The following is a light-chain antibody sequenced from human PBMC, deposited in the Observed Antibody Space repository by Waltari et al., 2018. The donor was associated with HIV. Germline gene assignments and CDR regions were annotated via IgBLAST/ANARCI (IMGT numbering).Light chain of an antibody. CDR2: GAY. CDR1: PSVLYSSNNNNY. CDR3: QQYYSTPFT. Sequence: DVVMTQSPDSLAVSLVERATTNCKSSPSVLYSSNNNNYLAWYQQKPGQPSKLLIYGAYTRKTGVASRFSGSGSGTDYTLTISSLQPEDLAVYYCQQYYSTPFTFGPGTRVDIK. V-gene: IGKV4-1*01. J-gene: IGKJ3*01.